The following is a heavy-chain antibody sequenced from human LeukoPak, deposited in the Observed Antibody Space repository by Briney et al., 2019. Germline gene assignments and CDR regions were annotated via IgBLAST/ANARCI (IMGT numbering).Heavy chain of an antibody. Sequence: TSVKLSCKASGFTFTSSAMQWVRQSRGQRLEWIGWIVVGSGNTNYAQRLQERVTITRDMSTSTAYMELSSLRSEDTAVYYCAANLKGYCTNGVCGFDYWGQGTLVTVSS. CDR1: GFTFTSSA. J-gene: IGHJ4*02. CDR2: IVVGSGNT. D-gene: IGHD2-8*01. V-gene: IGHV1-58*02. CDR3: AANLKGYCTNGVCGFDY.